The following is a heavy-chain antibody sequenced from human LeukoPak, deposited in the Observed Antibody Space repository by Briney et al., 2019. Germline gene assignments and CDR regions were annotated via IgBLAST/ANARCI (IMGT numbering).Heavy chain of an antibody. CDR2: ITYSSRAR. Sequence: GGSLRLSCAASGFTFSSYNMNWVRQAPGKGLEWVSSITYSSRARYYADSVKGRFTISRDNVKNSLYLQMDSLRAEDTAVYYCARAYCSSTSCFGWGQGTLVTVSS. J-gene: IGHJ4*02. CDR3: ARAYCSSTSCFG. CDR1: GFTFSSYN. V-gene: IGHV3-48*01. D-gene: IGHD2-2*01.